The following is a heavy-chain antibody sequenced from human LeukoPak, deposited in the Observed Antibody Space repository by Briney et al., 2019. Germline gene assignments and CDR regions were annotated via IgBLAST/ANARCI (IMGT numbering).Heavy chain of an antibody. Sequence: SETLSLTCAVYGGSFTIYSWTWIRQPPGKSLEWVGEISPSGNTQYNPSLKSRVTISVDTSKNQFSLKLSSVTAADTAVYYCARARTDLTTVTGYFDYWGQGTLVTVSS. D-gene: IGHD4-17*01. CDR3: ARARTDLTTVTGYFDY. CDR1: GGSFTIYS. V-gene: IGHV4-34*01. J-gene: IGHJ4*02. CDR2: ISPSGNT.